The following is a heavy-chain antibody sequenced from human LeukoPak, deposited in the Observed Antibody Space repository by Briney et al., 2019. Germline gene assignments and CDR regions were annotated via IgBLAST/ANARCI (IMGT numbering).Heavy chain of an antibody. V-gene: IGHV3-7*01. J-gene: IGHJ4*02. D-gene: IGHD3-10*01. Sequence: GGSLRLSCAASGFTFSTYWMSWVRQAPGKGLEWVANIKEDGSEKYYVDSVKGRFTISRDNAKNSLYLQVNSLRAEDTAVYYCVRERFHGSGAPKFDFWGQGTLVTVSS. CDR2: IKEDGSEK. CDR3: VRERFHGSGAPKFDF. CDR1: GFTFSTYW.